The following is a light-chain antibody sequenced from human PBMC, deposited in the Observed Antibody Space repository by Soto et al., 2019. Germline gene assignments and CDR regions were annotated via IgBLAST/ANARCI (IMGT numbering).Light chain of an antibody. CDR1: SSDVGGYNY. Sequence: QSALTQPASVSGSPGQSITISCTGTSSDVGGYNYVSWYQQPPGKPPKLMIYDVSNRPSGVSTRLSGSKSGNTASLIISGLQAEDEADYYCSSYTSSSTYVFGTGIKLTVI. CDR3: SSYTSSSTYV. V-gene: IGLV2-14*01. CDR2: DVS. J-gene: IGLJ1*01.